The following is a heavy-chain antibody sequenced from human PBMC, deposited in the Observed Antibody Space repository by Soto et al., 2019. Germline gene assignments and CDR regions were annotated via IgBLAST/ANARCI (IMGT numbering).Heavy chain of an antibody. V-gene: IGHV1-18*04. CDR1: GYTFTSYG. Sequence: GASVKVSCKASGYTFTSYGISWVRQSPGQGLEWMGWISTFHGNTNYAQKFQGSVTMTTDTSTSTAYMGLRSLTSDDTAIYYCARDTYDTNGYPLEYWGQGTLVTVSS. CDR2: ISTFHGNT. CDR3: ARDTYDTNGYPLEY. J-gene: IGHJ4*02. D-gene: IGHD3-22*01.